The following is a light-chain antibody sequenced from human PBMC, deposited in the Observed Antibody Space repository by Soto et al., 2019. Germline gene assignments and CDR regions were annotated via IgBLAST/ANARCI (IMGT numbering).Light chain of an antibody. V-gene: IGKV3-20*01. CDR3: QQYNNWPMWT. CDR2: GAS. J-gene: IGKJ1*01. CDR1: QSISSSY. Sequence: EIMMTQSPGTLSLSPGERATLSCRASQSISSSYLAWYQQRPGQAPRLLIYGASSRATGIPDRFSGSGSGTEFTLTISRLEPEDFAVYYCQQYNNWPMWTFGQGTRWIS.